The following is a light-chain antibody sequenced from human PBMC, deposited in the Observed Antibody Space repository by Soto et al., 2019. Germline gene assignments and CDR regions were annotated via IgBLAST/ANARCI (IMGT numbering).Light chain of an antibody. CDR2: GAS. Sequence: IVMTQSPATLSVSPGERATPSCRASQSVSSNIAWYQQKPGQAPRLLIYGASTRATGIPARFSGSGSGTEFTLTISSLQSEDFAVYYCQQYNNWPPYTFGQGTKLEIK. CDR3: QQYNNWPPYT. V-gene: IGKV3-15*01. J-gene: IGKJ2*01. CDR1: QSVSSN.